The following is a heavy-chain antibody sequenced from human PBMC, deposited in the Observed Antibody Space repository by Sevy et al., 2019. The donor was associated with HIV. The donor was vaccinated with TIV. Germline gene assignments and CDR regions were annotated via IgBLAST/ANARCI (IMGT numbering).Heavy chain of an antibody. Sequence: GGSLRLSCAASGFTFSSYSMNWVRQAPGKGLEWVSSISSSSSYINYADSVKGRFTIFRDNAKNSLYLQMNSLRAEDKAVYYWARVTQLWELKGIDYWGQGTLVTVSS. CDR2: ISSSSSYI. D-gene: IGHD1-26*01. CDR3: ARVTQLWELKGIDY. J-gene: IGHJ4*02. V-gene: IGHV3-21*01. CDR1: GFTFSSYS.